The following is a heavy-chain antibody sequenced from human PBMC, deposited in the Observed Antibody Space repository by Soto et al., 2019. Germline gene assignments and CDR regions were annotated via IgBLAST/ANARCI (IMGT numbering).Heavy chain of an antibody. V-gene: IGHV3-7*01. Sequence: GGSLRLSCAASGFTFSSYWMSWVRQAPGKGLEWVANIKQDGSEKYYVDSVKGRFTISRDNAKNSLYLQMNSLRAEDTAVYYCARDHKGYSSGWTDAFDIWGQGTMVTVSS. CDR2: IKQDGSEK. CDR1: GFTFSSYW. J-gene: IGHJ3*02. D-gene: IGHD6-19*01. CDR3: ARDHKGYSSGWTDAFDI.